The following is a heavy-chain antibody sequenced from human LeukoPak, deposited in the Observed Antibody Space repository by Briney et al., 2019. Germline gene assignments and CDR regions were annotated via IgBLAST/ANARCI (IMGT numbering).Heavy chain of an antibody. Sequence: GASVKVSCKASGYTFTSYDINWLRQATGQGLEWMGWTNPNSGNTGYAQKFQGRVTMTRNTSISTAYMELSSLRSEDTAVYYCASLDANYDDSSGTNWGQGTLVTVSS. V-gene: IGHV1-8*01. CDR3: ASLDANYDDSSGTN. CDR2: TNPNSGNT. D-gene: IGHD3-22*01. J-gene: IGHJ4*02. CDR1: GYTFTSYD.